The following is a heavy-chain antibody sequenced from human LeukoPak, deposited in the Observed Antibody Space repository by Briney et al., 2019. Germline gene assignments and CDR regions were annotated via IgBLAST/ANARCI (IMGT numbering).Heavy chain of an antibody. CDR1: GFTFDDYA. Sequence: TGGSLRLSCAASGFTFDDYAMHWVRQAPGKGLEWVSGISWNSGSIGYADSVKGRFTISRDNAKNSLYLQMNSLRAEDTALYYCAKDIGGSADWYFDLRGRGTLVTVSS. J-gene: IGHJ2*01. CDR3: AKDIGGSADWYFDL. V-gene: IGHV3-9*01. D-gene: IGHD3-10*01. CDR2: ISWNSGSI.